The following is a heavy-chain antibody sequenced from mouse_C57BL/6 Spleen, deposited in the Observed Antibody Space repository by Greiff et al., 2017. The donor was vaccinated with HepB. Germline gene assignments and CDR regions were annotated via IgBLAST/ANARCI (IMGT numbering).Heavy chain of an antibody. D-gene: IGHD2-3*01. CDR1: GYAFSSYW. Sequence: QVHVKQSGAELVKPGASVKISCKASGYAFSSYWMNWVKQRPGKGLEWIGQIYPGDGDTNYNGKFKGKATLTADKSSSTAYMQLSSLTSEDSAVYFCARLDGYYSDYWGQGTTLTVSS. V-gene: IGHV1-80*01. CDR2: IYPGDGDT. CDR3: ARLDGYYSDY. J-gene: IGHJ2*01.